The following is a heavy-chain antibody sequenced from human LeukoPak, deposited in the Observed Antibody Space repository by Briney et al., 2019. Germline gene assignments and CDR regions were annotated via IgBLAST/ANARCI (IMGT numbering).Heavy chain of an antibody. D-gene: IGHD1-1*01. Sequence: SETLSLTCTVSGGSISGYFWSWIRQPPGKGLEWIGYIYYSGSTSYNPSLKSRVTISVDTSKNQFSLKLTSVAAADTAVYYCAIHGVYNWNDYAFDVWGQGTMVTVSS. CDR2: IYYSGST. V-gene: IGHV4-59*08. J-gene: IGHJ3*01. CDR3: AIHGVYNWNDYAFDV. CDR1: GGSISGYF.